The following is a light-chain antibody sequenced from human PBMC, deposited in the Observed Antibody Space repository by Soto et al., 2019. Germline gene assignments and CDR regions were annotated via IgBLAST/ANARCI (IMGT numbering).Light chain of an antibody. Sequence: EIVLTQSPPTLSLSPGERATLSCRASQSVTRYLAWYQQKPGQAPRLLIYDASNRATGVPARFRGGGSGTDFTLTISSLEPEDFAVYYCQQHNSWPRTFGQGTKVDIK. CDR3: QQHNSWPRT. J-gene: IGKJ1*01. V-gene: IGKV3-11*01. CDR2: DAS. CDR1: QSVTRY.